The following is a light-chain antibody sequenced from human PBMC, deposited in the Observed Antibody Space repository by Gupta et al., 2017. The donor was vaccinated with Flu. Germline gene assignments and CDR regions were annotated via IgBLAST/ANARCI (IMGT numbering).Light chain of an antibody. V-gene: IGKV3-15*01. CDR2: GAS. J-gene: IGKJ2*01. Sequence: PATLSVSPGERATLSCRASQSVSSNLAWYQQKPGQAPRLLIYGASTRATGIPARFSGSGSGTEFTLTISSLQSEDFAVYYCQQDNNCPKTFGQGTKMEIK. CDR1: QSVSSN. CDR3: QQDNNCPKT.